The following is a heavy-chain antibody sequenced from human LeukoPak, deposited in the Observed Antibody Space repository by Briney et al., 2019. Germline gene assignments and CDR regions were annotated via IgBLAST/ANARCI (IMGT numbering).Heavy chain of an antibody. CDR3: AKLYYYDSSGQTSDY. D-gene: IGHD3-22*01. J-gene: IGHJ4*02. CDR2: ISYDGSNK. V-gene: IGHV3-30*18. Sequence: GRSLRLSCAASGFTFSSYGMHWVRQAPGKGLEWVAVISYDGSNKYYADSVKGRFTISRDNSKNTLYLQMNSLRAEDTAVYYCAKLYYYDSSGQTSDYWSQGTLVTVSS. CDR1: GFTFSSYG.